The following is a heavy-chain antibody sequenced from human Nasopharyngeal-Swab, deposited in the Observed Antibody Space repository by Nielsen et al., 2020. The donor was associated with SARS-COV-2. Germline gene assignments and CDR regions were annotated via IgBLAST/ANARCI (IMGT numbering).Heavy chain of an antibody. CDR2: ISPSSGYI. CDR1: GFTFGSFG. Sequence: GGSLRLSCAGSGFTFGSFGMTWVRQAPGKGLERVSYISPSSGYIYYAESLKGRFTISRDNGKNSVYLQMNSLRADDTAVYFCARQDRFYYYLDVWGKGTTVTVSS. V-gene: IGHV3-21*01. D-gene: IGHD3-3*01. J-gene: IGHJ6*03. CDR3: ARQDRFYYYLDV.